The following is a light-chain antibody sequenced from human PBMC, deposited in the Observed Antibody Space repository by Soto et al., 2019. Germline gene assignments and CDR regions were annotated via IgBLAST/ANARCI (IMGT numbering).Light chain of an antibody. CDR3: LHRSDWPPGNT. J-gene: IGKJ5*01. CDR1: QSISTY. V-gene: IGKV3-11*01. Sequence: EIVLTQSPATLSLSPGESATLSCGASQSISTYLARYQQKPGQAPSLLISDASKRATGVPARFSGSGSGTDFTLTITSLEPDDFVVYYCLHRSDWPPGNTFGRGTRLEIK. CDR2: DAS.